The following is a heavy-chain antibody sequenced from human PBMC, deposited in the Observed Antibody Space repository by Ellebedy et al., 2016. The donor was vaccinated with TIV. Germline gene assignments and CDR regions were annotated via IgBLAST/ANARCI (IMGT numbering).Heavy chain of an antibody. CDR2: ISYDGHNK. D-gene: IGHD6-19*01. V-gene: IGHV3-30-3*01. CDR3: ARDSSSGWYREDY. Sequence: GGSLRLSCAASGFTFNDSTLHGVRQAPGKGLEWVTLISYDGHNKYYADSVKGRFTISRDNSKNTLYLQMNSLRAEDTAVYYCARDSSSGWYREDYWGQGTLVTVSS. CDR1: GFTFNDST. J-gene: IGHJ4*02.